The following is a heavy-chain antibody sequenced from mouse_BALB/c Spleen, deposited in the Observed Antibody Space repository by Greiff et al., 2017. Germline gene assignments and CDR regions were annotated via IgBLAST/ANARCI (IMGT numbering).Heavy chain of an antibody. CDR1: GFTFSDYY. J-gene: IGHJ2*01. V-gene: IGHV5-4*02. CDR3: ARGGLLLVSPYFDY. CDR2: ISDGGSYT. D-gene: IGHD2-3*01. Sequence: DVQLQESGGGLVKPGGSLKLSCAASGFTFSDYYMYWVRQTPEKRLEWVATISDGGSYTYYPDSVKGRFTISRDNAKNNLYLQMSSLKSEDTAMYYCARGGLLLVSPYFDYWGQGTTLTVSS.